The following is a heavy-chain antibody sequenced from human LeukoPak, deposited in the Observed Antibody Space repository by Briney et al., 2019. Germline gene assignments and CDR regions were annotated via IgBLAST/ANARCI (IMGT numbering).Heavy chain of an antibody. J-gene: IGHJ6*03. Sequence: GASVKVSCKASGGTFSSHGISWVRQAPGQGLEWMGGITPIFGTANYPQKFQGRVTITTDETTSTAYMEVSSLRSEDTAVYYCARDALRDCSSTSCYTYFYIDVWGKGTTVTVSS. CDR1: GGTFSSHG. CDR3: ARDALRDCSSTSCYTYFYIDV. V-gene: IGHV1-69*05. CDR2: ITPIFGTA. D-gene: IGHD2-2*01.